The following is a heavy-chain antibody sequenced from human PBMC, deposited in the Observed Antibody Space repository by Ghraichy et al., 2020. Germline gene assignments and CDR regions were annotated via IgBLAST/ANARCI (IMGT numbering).Heavy chain of an antibody. D-gene: IGHD2-15*01. CDR3: ARGRVVVVAAIRGYGMDV. Sequence: SETLSLTCAVYGGSFSGYYWSWIRQPPGKGLEWIGEINHSGSTNYNPSLKSRVTISVDTSKNQFSLKLSSVTAADTAVYYCARGRVVVVAAIRGYGMDVWGQGTTVTVSS. J-gene: IGHJ6*02. CDR1: GGSFSGYY. CDR2: INHSGST. V-gene: IGHV4-34*01.